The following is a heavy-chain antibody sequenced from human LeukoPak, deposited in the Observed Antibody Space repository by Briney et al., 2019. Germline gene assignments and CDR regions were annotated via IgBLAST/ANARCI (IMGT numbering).Heavy chain of an antibody. J-gene: IGHJ4*02. D-gene: IGHD3-22*01. Sequence: PGGYLRLSCAASGCTVSSNYMSWVRQAPGKGLEWVSVIYSGGSTYCADSAKGRFTISRDKSKNTLYLQMNSLRAEDTAVYYCARGSYYYDSSGYYRYWGQGTLVTVSS. CDR1: GCTVSSNY. V-gene: IGHV3-53*01. CDR3: ARGSYYYDSSGYYRY. CDR2: IYSGGST.